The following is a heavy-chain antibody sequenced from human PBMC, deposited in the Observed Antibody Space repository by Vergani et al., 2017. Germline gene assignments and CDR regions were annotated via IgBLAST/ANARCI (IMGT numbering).Heavy chain of an antibody. Sequence: QVQLQESGPGLVKPSETLSLTCTVSGGSISSYYWSWIRQPPGKGLEWIGYIYYSGSTNYNPSLKSRSTISVDTSKNQFSLKLRSVTAADTAVYYCARAGFTKYQLPGYFDSWGQGTLVTVSS. CDR1: GGSISSYY. J-gene: IGHJ4*02. CDR2: IYYSGST. D-gene: IGHD2-2*01. V-gene: IGHV4-59*01. CDR3: ARAGFTKYQLPGYFDS.